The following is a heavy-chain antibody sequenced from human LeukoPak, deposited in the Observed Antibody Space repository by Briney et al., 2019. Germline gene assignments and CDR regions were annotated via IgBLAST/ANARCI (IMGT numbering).Heavy chain of an antibody. V-gene: IGHV4-38-2*01. Sequence: PSETLSLTCAVSGYSISSDYYWGWIRQPPGKGLEWIGNVDPSGSTYYNPSLKSRATISLDTSKKQFSLKLTSVTAADTTVYYCATVGACRYGDWYFAYWGQGNLVTVSS. CDR2: VDPSGST. D-gene: IGHD4-17*01. CDR3: ATVGACRYGDWYFAY. J-gene: IGHJ4*02. CDR1: GYSISSDYY.